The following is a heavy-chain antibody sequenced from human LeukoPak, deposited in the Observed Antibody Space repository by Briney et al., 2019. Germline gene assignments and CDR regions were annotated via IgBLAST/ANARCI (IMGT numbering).Heavy chain of an antibody. V-gene: IGHV3-33*01. CDR2: IWYDGSNK. CDR1: GFTFSSYG. J-gene: IGHJ5*02. Sequence: GGSLRLSCAASGFTFSSYGMHWVRQAPGKGLEWVAVIWYDGSNKYYADSVKGRFTISRDNSKNTLYLQMNSLRAEDTAVYYCARDRATVTMVRGASQGAIYNWFDPWGQGTLVTVSS. CDR3: ARDRATVTMVRGASQGAIYNWFDP. D-gene: IGHD3-10*01.